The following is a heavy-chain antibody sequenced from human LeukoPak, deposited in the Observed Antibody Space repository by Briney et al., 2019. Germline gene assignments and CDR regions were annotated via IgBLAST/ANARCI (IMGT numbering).Heavy chain of an antibody. J-gene: IGHJ4*02. Sequence: SVKVSCKASGGTFSSYAISWVRQAPGQGLEWMGGIIPIFGTANYAQKFQGRVTIAADESTSTAYMELSSLRSEDTAVYYRARATDYYGSGSYYFDYWGQGTLVTVSS. V-gene: IGHV1-69*13. CDR2: IIPIFGTA. D-gene: IGHD3-10*01. CDR1: GGTFSSYA. CDR3: ARATDYYGSGSYYFDY.